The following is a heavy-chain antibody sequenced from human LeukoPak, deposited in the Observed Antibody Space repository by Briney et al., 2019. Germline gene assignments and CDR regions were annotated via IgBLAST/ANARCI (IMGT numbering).Heavy chain of an antibody. Sequence: PGGSLRLSCAASGFTFSSYWMHWVRRAPGKGLVWVSRINSDGSSTSYAASVKGRFTISRDNAKNTLYLQMNSLRAEDTAVYYCARENFGEFEVDYWGQGTLVTVSS. CDR1: GFTFSSYW. CDR2: INSDGSST. D-gene: IGHD3-10*01. V-gene: IGHV3-74*01. CDR3: ARENFGEFEVDY. J-gene: IGHJ4*02.